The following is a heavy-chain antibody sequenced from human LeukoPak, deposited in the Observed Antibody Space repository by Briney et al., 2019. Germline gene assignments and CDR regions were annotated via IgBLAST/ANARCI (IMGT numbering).Heavy chain of an antibody. CDR1: GFTFSSYA. CDR3: AKDIRAAPVYYFDY. D-gene: IGHD6-6*01. CDR2: ISGSGGST. Sequence: GGSLRLSCAASGFTFSSYAMSWVRQAPGKGLEWVSAISGSGGSTYYADSVKGRFTISRDNAKNSLYLQMNSLRAEDMALYYCAKDIRAAPVYYFDYWGQGTLVTVSS. J-gene: IGHJ4*02. V-gene: IGHV3-23*01.